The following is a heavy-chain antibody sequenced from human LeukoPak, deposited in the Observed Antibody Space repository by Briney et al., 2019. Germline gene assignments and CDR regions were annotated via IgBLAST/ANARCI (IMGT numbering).Heavy chain of an antibody. CDR1: GYTFAAHH. J-gene: IGHJ4*02. V-gene: IGHV1-2*02. Sequence: ASVKVSCKASGYTFAAHHVHWVRQAPGQGLEWMGWILPDGRDTKYSQKFQDRLTLTTDTSTNTAYMELSRLIPDDTAVYYCSGRYGPGPVWGQGTLISASP. CDR2: ILPDGRDT. CDR3: SGRYGPGPV. D-gene: IGHD3-10*01.